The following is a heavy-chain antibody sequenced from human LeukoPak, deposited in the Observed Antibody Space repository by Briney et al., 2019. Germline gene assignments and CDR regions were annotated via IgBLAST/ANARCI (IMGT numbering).Heavy chain of an antibody. D-gene: IGHD2-2*01. CDR1: GYTFSDYY. CDR3: ARDRYCSGTSCLSSWFDP. V-gene: IGHV1-2*02. Sequence: GASVKVSCKASGYTFSDYYMHWVRQPPGQELEWMGWINPNGGGTDYAQKFQGRVTMTRDRSISTAYMELSRLRSDDTAVYYCARDRYCSGTSCLSSWFDPWGQGTLVTVSS. CDR2: INPNGGGT. J-gene: IGHJ5*02.